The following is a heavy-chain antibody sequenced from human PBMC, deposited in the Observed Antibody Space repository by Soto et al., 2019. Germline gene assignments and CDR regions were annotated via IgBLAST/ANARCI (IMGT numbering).Heavy chain of an antibody. J-gene: IGHJ4*02. CDR3: ARDPNRATRYCSGGSCYLRPPEDY. V-gene: IGHV3-48*01. CDR1: GFTFSSYS. CDR2: ISSSSSTI. D-gene: IGHD2-15*01. Sequence: GGSLRLSCAASGFTFSSYSMNWVRQAPGKGLEWVSYISSSSSTIYYADSVKGRFTTSRDNAKNSLYLQMNSLRAEDTAVYYCARDPNRATRYCSGGSCYLRPPEDYWGQGTLVTVSS.